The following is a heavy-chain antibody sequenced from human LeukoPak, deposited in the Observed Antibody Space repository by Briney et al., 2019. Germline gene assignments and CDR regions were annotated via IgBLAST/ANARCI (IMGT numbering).Heavy chain of an antibody. CDR2: INPNSGGT. Sequence: ASVKVSCKASGYTFTGYYMHWVRQAPGQGLERMGRINPNSGGTNYAQKFQGRVTMTRDTSISTAYMELSRLRSDDTAVYYCARGGSSHYYYYMDVWGKGTTVTVSS. D-gene: IGHD6-13*01. V-gene: IGHV1-2*06. J-gene: IGHJ6*03. CDR1: GYTFTGYY. CDR3: ARGGSSHYYYYMDV.